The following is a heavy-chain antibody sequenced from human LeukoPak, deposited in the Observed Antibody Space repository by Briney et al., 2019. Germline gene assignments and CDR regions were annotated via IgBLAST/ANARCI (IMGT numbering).Heavy chain of an antibody. V-gene: IGHV5-51*01. Sequence: GESLKISCKGSGYRFTSYWIGWVRPMPGKGLEWMGIIYPGDSDTRYSPSFQGQVTISADKSISTAYLQWSSLKTSDTAMYYSARVPDILTGYYPFDYWGQGTLVTVSS. D-gene: IGHD3-9*01. J-gene: IGHJ4*02. CDR3: ARVPDILTGYYPFDY. CDR1: GYRFTSYW. CDR2: IYPGDSDT.